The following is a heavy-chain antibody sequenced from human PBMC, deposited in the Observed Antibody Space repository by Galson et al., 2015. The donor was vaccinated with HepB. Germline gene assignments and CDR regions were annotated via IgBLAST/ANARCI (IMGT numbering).Heavy chain of an antibody. CDR3: ATGFTVTTYHFDS. CDR1: GYTLTKFS. CDR2: FDPEDDET. V-gene: IGHV1-24*01. D-gene: IGHD4-17*01. Sequence: SVKVSCKVSGYTLTKFSMHWVRQAPGKGLEWIGGFDPEDDETIYAQKFQGRVTMTEDTSRDTAYMELSSLRSEDTAVYYCATGFTVTTYHFDSWGQGTLVTVSS. J-gene: IGHJ4*02.